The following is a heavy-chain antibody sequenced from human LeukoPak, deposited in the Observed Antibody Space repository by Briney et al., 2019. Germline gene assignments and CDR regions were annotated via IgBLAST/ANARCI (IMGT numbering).Heavy chain of an antibody. V-gene: IGHV3-66*02. D-gene: IGHD3-9*01. CDR3: ARALKGWLFIDY. J-gene: IGHJ4*02. CDR2: IYSGGST. CDR1: GFTFSSYA. Sequence: GGSLRLSCAASGFTFSSYAMSWVRQAPGKGLEWVSVIYSGGSTYYADSVKGRFTISRDNSKNTLYLQMNSLRAEDTAVYYCARALKGWLFIDYWGQGTLVTVSS.